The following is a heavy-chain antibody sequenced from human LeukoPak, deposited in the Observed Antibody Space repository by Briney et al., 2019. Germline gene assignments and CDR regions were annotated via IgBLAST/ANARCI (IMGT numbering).Heavy chain of an antibody. Sequence: SETLSLTCAVYGGSFSGYYWSWIRQPPGKGLEWIGEINHSGSTNYNPSLKSRVTISVDTSKNQFSLKPSSVTAADTAVYYCARGGKKGYYDSSGYEFDYWGQGTLVTVSS. V-gene: IGHV4-34*01. D-gene: IGHD3-22*01. CDR2: INHSGST. J-gene: IGHJ4*02. CDR1: GGSFSGYY. CDR3: ARGGKKGYYDSSGYEFDY.